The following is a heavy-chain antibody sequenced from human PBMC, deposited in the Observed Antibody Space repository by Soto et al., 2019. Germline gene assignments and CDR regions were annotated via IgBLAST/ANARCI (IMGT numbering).Heavy chain of an antibody. CDR1: GFTFSNYA. J-gene: IGHJ3*02. D-gene: IGHD2-21*02. CDR2: ISDDGSNK. CDR3: AREWPYCAGDCYLDAFDI. V-gene: IGHV3-30-3*01. Sequence: QVQLVESGGGVVQPGRSLRLSCAASGFTFSNYAMHWVRQAPGKGLEWVAVISDDGSNKYYADSVKGRFTISRDNSNNTLYVQVNSLRAEDTAVYYCAREWPYCAGDCYLDAFDIWGQGTLVTVSS.